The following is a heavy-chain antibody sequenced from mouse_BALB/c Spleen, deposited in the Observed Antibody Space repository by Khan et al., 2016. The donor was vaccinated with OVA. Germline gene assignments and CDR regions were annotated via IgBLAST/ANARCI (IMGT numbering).Heavy chain of an antibody. D-gene: IGHD2-4*01. CDR1: GYTFTTYY. Sequence: VQLQESGPELVKPGASVRISCKASGYTFTTYYIHWVRQRPGQGLEWIGWIYPGNVNTKYNERFKGKATLTADKSSSTAYIHLISLTSEDSAVYFCARDDYFVWDAMDYWGQGTSVTVSS. CDR3: ARDDYFVWDAMDY. V-gene: IGHV1S56*01. J-gene: IGHJ4*01. CDR2: IYPGNVNT.